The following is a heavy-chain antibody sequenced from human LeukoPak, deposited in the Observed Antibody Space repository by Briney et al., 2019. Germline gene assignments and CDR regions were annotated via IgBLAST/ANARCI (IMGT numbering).Heavy chain of an antibody. V-gene: IGHV3-23*01. Sequence: PGGSLRLSCAASGFTFSSYAMSWVRQAPGKGLEWVSAISGSGGSTYYADSVKGRFTISRDNSKNTLYLQMNSLRAEDTAVYYCAKVYDSSGYYSLLPPTGPKHAFDIWGQGTMVTVSS. CDR2: ISGSGGST. CDR3: AKVYDSSGYYSLLPPTGPKHAFDI. D-gene: IGHD3-22*01. CDR1: GFTFSSYA. J-gene: IGHJ3*02.